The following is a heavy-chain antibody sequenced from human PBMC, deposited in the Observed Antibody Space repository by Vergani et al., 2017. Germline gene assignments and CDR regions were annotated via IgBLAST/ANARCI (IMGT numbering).Heavy chain of an antibody. CDR2: INPNSGGT. CDR1: GYTFTGYY. D-gene: IGHD3-9*01. V-gene: IGHV1-2*02. J-gene: IGHJ6*02. CDR3: ARDRWRGYDILTGYYNHYYYGMDV. Sequence: QVQLVQSGAEVKKPGASVKVSCKASGYTFTGYYMHWVRQAPGQGLEWMGWINPNSGGTNYAQKVQGRVTMTRDTAISTAYMELSRLRSDDTAVYYCARDRWRGYDILTGYYNHYYYGMDVWGQGP.